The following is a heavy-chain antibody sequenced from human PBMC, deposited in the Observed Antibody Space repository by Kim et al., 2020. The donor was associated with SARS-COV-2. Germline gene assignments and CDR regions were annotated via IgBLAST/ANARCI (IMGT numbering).Heavy chain of an antibody. D-gene: IGHD1-20*01. V-gene: IGHV4-59*01. CDR2: T. CDR3: ARVFGIRAFDI. J-gene: IGHJ3*02. Sequence: TNYDPSLKSRVTISVDTSKNQFSLKLSSVTAADTAVYYCARVFGIRAFDIWGQGTMVTVSS.